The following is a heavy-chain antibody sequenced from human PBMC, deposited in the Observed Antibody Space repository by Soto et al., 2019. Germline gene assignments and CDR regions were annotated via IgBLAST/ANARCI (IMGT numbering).Heavy chain of an antibody. V-gene: IGHV1-8*01. CDR1: GYTFTSYD. CDR3: ARATIHGYYYYGMDV. CDR2: MNPNSGNT. J-gene: IGHJ6*02. D-gene: IGHD5-12*01. Sequence: QVQLVQSGAEVKKPGASVKVSCKASGYTFTSYDINWVRQATGQGLEWMGWMNPNSGNTGYAQKFQGRVTMTRNTSISTAYMELSSLRSEEQAVYYCARATIHGYYYYGMDVWGQGTTVTVSS.